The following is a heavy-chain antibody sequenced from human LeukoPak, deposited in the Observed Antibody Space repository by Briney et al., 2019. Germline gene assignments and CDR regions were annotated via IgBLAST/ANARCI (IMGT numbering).Heavy chain of an antibody. CDR1: GFTFSSYA. D-gene: IGHD5-12*01. J-gene: IGHJ4*02. Sequence: GGSLRLSCAASGFTFSSYAMHWVRQAPGKGLEWVAVISYDGSNKYYADSVKGRFTISRDNSKNTLYLQMNSLRVEDTAVYYCARDPWGSGYDPFDYWGQGTLVTVSS. CDR3: ARDPWGSGYDPFDY. CDR2: ISYDGSNK. V-gene: IGHV3-30-3*01.